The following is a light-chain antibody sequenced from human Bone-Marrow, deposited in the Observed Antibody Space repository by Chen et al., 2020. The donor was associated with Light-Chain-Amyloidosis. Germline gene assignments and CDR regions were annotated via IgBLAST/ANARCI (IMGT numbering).Light chain of an antibody. Sequence: EIVLTQSPGTLSLSPGEGANLSCRASQTISSNYLTWYQQKFGQAPRLLIYGSSSRATGIPDRFTGSGSGTDCTRTINRLEPEDFAMNYCQQYGTSPLTFGGGTKVEIK. V-gene: IGKV3-20*01. CDR3: QQYGTSPLT. CDR1: QTISSNY. J-gene: IGKJ4*01. CDR2: GSS.